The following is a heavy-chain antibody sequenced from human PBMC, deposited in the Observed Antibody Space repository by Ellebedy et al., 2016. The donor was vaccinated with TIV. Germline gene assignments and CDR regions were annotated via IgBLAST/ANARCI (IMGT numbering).Heavy chain of an antibody. Sequence: PGGSLRLSCAASGFTFRSYTMNWVRQAPGKGLEWVSSITSSSYIYYADSVKGRFTISRDNAKNSLYLQMNSLRAEDTAVYYCARDPPDNSDYYPDYWGQGTLVTVSS. CDR2: ITSSSYI. J-gene: IGHJ4*02. D-gene: IGHD3-22*01. CDR1: GFTFRSYT. CDR3: ARDPPDNSDYYPDY. V-gene: IGHV3-21*01.